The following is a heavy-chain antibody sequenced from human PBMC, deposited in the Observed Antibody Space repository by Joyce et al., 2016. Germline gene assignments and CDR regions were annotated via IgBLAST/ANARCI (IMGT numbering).Heavy chain of an antibody. CDR1: GDSIRINSW. CDR3: ARGGSSWYLYFDY. CDR2: VLHTGST. D-gene: IGHD6-13*01. V-gene: IGHV4-4*02. Sequence: QAQLQESGPGLVKPSETLSLTCSISGDSIRINSWWSWVRQPPGRGLEWIGEVLHTGSTNYNPSLKGRVSISVDKSRDQFSLEVNSVTAADTAVYYCARGGSSWYLYFDYWGHGALVTVSS. J-gene: IGHJ4*01.